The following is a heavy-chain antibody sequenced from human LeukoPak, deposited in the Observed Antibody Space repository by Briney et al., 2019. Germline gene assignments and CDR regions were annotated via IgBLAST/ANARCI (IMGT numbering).Heavy chain of an antibody. Sequence: SETPSLTCTVSGGSISSYYWSWIRQPPGKGLEWIGYIYYSGSTNYNPSLKSRVTISVDTSKNQFSLKLSSVTAADTAVYYCARVTSDYGDYAFDYWGQGTLVTVSS. D-gene: IGHD4-17*01. CDR3: ARVTSDYGDYAFDY. V-gene: IGHV4-59*01. CDR2: IYYSGST. CDR1: GGSISSYY. J-gene: IGHJ4*02.